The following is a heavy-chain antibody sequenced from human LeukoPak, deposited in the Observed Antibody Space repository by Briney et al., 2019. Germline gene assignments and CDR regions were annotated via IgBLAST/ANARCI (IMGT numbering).Heavy chain of an antibody. D-gene: IGHD3-3*01. CDR3: ARDKNAFWSGYSFDY. Sequence: GGSLRLSCAASGFTFSNYWMSWVRQAPGKGLEWVANIKQDGSEKYYVDSVKGRFTISRDNAKNSLFLQMNSLRAEDTAVYYCARDKNAFWSGYSFDYWGQGTLVTVSS. CDR2: IKQDGSEK. J-gene: IGHJ4*02. V-gene: IGHV3-7*03. CDR1: GFTFSNYW.